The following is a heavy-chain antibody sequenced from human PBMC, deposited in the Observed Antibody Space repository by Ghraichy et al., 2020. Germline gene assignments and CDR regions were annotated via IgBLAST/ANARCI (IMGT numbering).Heavy chain of an antibody. D-gene: IGHD4-17*01. V-gene: IGHV3-7*01. CDR1: GFTFSRHW. J-gene: IGHJ4*02. CDR3: ARDPYGDYKYGGTDY. Sequence: GGSLRLSCAASGFTFSRHWMSWVRQAPGKGLEWVASIKSDRTDSFYLDSVKGRFTISRDNAENSGSLEMTSLRAEDTAVYYCARDPYGDYKYGGTDYWGRGTLVSVSS. CDR2: IKSDRTDS.